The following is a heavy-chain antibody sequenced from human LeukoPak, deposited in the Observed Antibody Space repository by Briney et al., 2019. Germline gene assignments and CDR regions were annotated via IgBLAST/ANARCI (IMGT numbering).Heavy chain of an antibody. CDR2: IYYSGST. D-gene: IGHD2-21*01. Sequence: PSETLSLTCTVSGFSISSGGYYWRRIRQHPGKGLEWIGYIYYSGSTYYNPSLKSRVTISVNTSKNQFSLKLSSVTAADTAVYYCARSPRTVIVDYWGQGTLVTVSS. CDR1: GFSISSGGYY. V-gene: IGHV4-31*03. J-gene: IGHJ4*02. CDR3: ARSPRTVIVDY.